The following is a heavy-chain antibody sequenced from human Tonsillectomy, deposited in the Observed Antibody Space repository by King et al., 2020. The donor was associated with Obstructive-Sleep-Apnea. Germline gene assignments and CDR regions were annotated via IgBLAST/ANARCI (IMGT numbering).Heavy chain of an antibody. Sequence: VQLVESGGDVVQPGGSLILSCSASGFTFSSYGMQWVRPAPGKGLDYVAAICSNGSSTYYADSLKGRFTISRDNSKNKLYLQMGRLIADDTAVYYCVSSSPGRWPRAFDIWGPGTTVTAAS. CDR2: ICSNGSST. D-gene: IGHD5-24*01. V-gene: IGHV3-64D*09. J-gene: IGHJ3*02. CDR1: GFTFSSYG. CDR3: VSSSPGRWPRAFDI.